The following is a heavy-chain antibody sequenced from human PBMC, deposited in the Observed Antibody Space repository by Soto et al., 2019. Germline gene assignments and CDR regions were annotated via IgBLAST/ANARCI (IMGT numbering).Heavy chain of an antibody. Sequence: ASVKVSCKASGGTFSSYAISWVRQAPGQGLEWMGGIIPIFGTANYAQKFQGRVTITADESTSTAYMELSSLRSEDTAVYYCARVPLDSSGCHLDYWGQGTLVTVSS. D-gene: IGHD3-22*01. CDR3: ARVPLDSSGCHLDY. CDR1: GGTFSSYA. V-gene: IGHV1-69*13. J-gene: IGHJ4*02. CDR2: IIPIFGTA.